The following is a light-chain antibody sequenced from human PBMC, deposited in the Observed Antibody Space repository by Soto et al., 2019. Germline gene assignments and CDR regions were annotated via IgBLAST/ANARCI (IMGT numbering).Light chain of an antibody. Sequence: DIRMTQSPSSLSASVGDRVTITCRASQSIGRYLNWYQQKLGKGPKLLIYGSSTLHSGVPSRFSGSGSGTDFTLTISSLQPEDFAATYYCQQSYSPRTFGGGTKVEMK. CDR1: QSIGRY. V-gene: IGKV1-39*01. CDR3: QQSYSPRT. CDR2: GSS. J-gene: IGKJ4*01.